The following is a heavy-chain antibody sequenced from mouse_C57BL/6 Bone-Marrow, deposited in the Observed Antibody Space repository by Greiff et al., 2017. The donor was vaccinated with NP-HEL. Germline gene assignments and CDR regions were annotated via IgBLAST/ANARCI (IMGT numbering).Heavy chain of an antibody. J-gene: IGHJ2*01. CDR3: AITTVALYYFDY. CDR2: INPNYGTT. V-gene: IGHV1-39*01. CDR1: GYSFTDYN. Sequence: EVQLQQSGPELVKPGASVKISCKASGYSFTDYNMNWVKQSNGKSLEWIGVINPNYGTTSYNQTFKGKATLTVDQSSSTAYMKLNSLTSEDAAVYYCAITTVALYYFDYWGQGTTLTVSS. D-gene: IGHD1-1*01.